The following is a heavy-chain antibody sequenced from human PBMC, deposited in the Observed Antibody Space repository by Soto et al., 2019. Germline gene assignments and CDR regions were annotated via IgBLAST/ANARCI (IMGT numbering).Heavy chain of an antibody. CDR1: VYTFTSYD. D-gene: IGHD1-26*01. J-gene: IGHJ4*02. V-gene: IGHV1-8*02. Sequence: QVQLVQSGAEVKKPGASVKVSCKASVYTFTSYDITWVRQATGQGLEWMGWMNPNSGNTGYAQKFQGRVTMTRNTAINTAYMELSSLSSEDTAVYYCAIVGARPPDYWGQGTLVTVSS. CDR3: AIVGARPPDY. CDR2: MNPNSGNT.